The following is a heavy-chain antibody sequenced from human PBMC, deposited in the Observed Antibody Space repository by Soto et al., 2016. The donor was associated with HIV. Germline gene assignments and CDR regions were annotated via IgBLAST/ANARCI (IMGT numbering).Heavy chain of an antibody. CDR3: ARRPTVVIGPLRYYYMDV. CDR2: MNPNSGNT. Sequence: QVQLVQSGAGVKKPGASVKVSCRASGYTFSSNDINWVRQATGQGLEWMGWMNPNSGNTGYAQKFQGRVIITRNTSISTAYMELTSLRSEDTAVYYCARRPTVVIGPLRYYYMDVWGKGTTVTVSS. J-gene: IGHJ6*03. V-gene: IGHV1-8*03. CDR1: GYTFSSND. D-gene: IGHD4-17*01.